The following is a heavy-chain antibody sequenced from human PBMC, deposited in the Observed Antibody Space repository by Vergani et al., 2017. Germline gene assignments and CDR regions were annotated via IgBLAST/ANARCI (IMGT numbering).Heavy chain of an antibody. D-gene: IGHD6-13*01. Sequence: QVQLVESGGGVVQPGRSLRLSCAASGFTFSSYGMNWVRQAPGKGLEWVAVISYDGSNKYYADSVKGRFTIPRDNSKNTLYLQMNSLRAEDTAVYYCAKYGIAATWYHMYYFDFWGQGTLVTVSS. CDR2: ISYDGSNK. V-gene: IGHV3-30*18. CDR3: AKYGIAATWYHMYYFDF. J-gene: IGHJ4*01. CDR1: GFTFSSYG.